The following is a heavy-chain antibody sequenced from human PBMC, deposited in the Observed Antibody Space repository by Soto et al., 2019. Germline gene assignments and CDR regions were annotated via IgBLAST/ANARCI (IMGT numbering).Heavy chain of an antibody. V-gene: IGHV3-13*04. D-gene: IGHD3-10*01. J-gene: IGHJ6*02. Sequence: GGSLRLSCAASGFTFSSYDMHWVRQATGKGLEWVSAIGTAGDTYYPGSVKGRFTISRENAKNSLYLQMNSLRAGDTAVYYCARDLWFGENYYYGMDVWGQGTTVTVSS. CDR1: GFTFSSYD. CDR2: IGTAGDT. CDR3: ARDLWFGENYYYGMDV.